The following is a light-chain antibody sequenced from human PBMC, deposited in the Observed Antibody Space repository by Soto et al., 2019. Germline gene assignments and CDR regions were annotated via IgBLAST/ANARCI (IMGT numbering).Light chain of an antibody. V-gene: IGKV1-39*01. CDR2: AAS. CDR3: QQSYSNPST. Sequence: DIQMTQSPSSLFASVGDRVTITRRASQSISSYLNWYQQTKGKAPKILIYAASSLQSGVPSRFSGSGSGTDFTLTISSLQPEDFETYYCQQSYSNPSTFGQGTKVDIK. J-gene: IGKJ1*01. CDR1: QSISSY.